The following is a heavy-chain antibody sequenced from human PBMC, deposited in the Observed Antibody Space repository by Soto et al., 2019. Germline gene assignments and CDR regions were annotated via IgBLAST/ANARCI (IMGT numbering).Heavy chain of an antibody. CDR3: ARSIAEYYYYMDV. D-gene: IGHD6-13*01. CDR2: IIPILGIA. V-gene: IGHV1-69*02. Sequence: SVKVSCKASGGTFSSYTISWVRQAPGQGLEWMGRIIPILGIANYAQKFQGRVTITADKSTSTAYMELSSLRSEDTAVYYCARSIAEYYYYMDVCGKGTTVTVSS. J-gene: IGHJ6*03. CDR1: GGTFSSYT.